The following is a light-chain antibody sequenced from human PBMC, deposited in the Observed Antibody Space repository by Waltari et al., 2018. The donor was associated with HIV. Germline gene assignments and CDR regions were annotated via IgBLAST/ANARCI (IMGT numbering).Light chain of an antibody. Sequence: EIVMTQSPATLSVSPGERVTLSCRASQSVAANLAWYQQKPGQAPSLLISGASTRATGIPARFSGSGSGTEFTLTISNLQSEDFALYYCQQYNNRPWTFGQGTKVEIK. CDR1: QSVAAN. CDR3: QQYNNRPWT. J-gene: IGKJ1*01. CDR2: GAS. V-gene: IGKV3-15*01.